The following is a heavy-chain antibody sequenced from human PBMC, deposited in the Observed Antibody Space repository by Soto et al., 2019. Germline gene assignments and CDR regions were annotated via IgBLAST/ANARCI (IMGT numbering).Heavy chain of an antibody. V-gene: IGHV1-18*01. CDR3: ARLAGTSFDY. D-gene: IGHD6-19*01. CDR2: ISGDNGNT. Sequence: QVQLVQSGAEVKKPGASVKVSCKTSGYTFTTYDISWVRQAPGQGLEWMGWISGDNGNTNHAQKLQHRVTMTTDTSTGTAYMEVRSLRSADTAEYYCARLAGTSFDYWGQGTLVTVSS. CDR1: GYTFTTYD. J-gene: IGHJ4*02.